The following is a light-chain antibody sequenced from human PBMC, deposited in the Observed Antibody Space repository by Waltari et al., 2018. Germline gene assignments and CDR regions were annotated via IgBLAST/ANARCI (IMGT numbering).Light chain of an antibody. V-gene: IGLV2-23*02. CDR1: SSDVGSFNL. CDR3: CSYGGSSTFVI. J-gene: IGLJ2*01. CDR2: QVS. Sequence: QSALTQSASVSGSPGQSITISCTGTSSDVGSFNLVSWYQQHPNKAPKLMIYQVSKRPSGLSNRFSGSKSGNTASLTISGLQAEDEAEYYCCSYGGSSTFVIFGGGTKLTVL.